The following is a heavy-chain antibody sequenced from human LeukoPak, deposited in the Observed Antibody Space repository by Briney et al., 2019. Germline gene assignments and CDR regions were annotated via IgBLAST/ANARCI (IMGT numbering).Heavy chain of an antibody. CDR1: GYSFTNYG. V-gene: IGHV1-18*01. D-gene: IGHD2-2*01. Sequence: GASVKVSCKASGYSFTNYGITWIREAPGQGPEWLGWISGYNANAHYAQNGQGRVTLTTDKSTNTAYMELRGPTSDDTAMYYCARVGRGCSSIRCYWEDWFDPWGQGTLVIVSS. CDR3: ARVGRGCSSIRCYWEDWFDP. CDR2: ISGYNANA. J-gene: IGHJ5*02.